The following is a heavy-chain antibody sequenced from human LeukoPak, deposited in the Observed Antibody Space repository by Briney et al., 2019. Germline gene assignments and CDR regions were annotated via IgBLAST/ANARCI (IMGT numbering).Heavy chain of an antibody. D-gene: IGHD3-9*01. CDR2: IRFDGSDK. CDR3: AKPLGGHYGVGYYDMRIY. CDR1: GFTFSTSG. V-gene: IGHV3-30*02. Sequence: GGSLRLSCVASGFTFSTSGMHWVRQAPGKGLEWVTFIRFDGSDKYYADSVKGRFTVSRDNSNNTLHLQMNNLRPEDTAVYYCAKPLGGHYGVGYYDMRIYWGLGTLVIESS. J-gene: IGHJ4*02.